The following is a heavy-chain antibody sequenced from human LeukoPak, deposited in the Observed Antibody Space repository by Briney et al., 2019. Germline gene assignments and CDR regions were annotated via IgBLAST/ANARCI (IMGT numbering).Heavy chain of an antibody. CDR1: GYTLTELS. D-gene: IGHD1-26*01. Sequence: ASVKVSCKVSGYTLTELSMHWVRQAPGKGLEWMGGFDPEDGETIYAQKFQGRVTMTEDTSTDTAYVELSSLRSEDTAVYYCATGKAIIGSDAFDIWGQGTMVTVSS. V-gene: IGHV1-24*01. CDR3: ATGKAIIGSDAFDI. J-gene: IGHJ3*02. CDR2: FDPEDGET.